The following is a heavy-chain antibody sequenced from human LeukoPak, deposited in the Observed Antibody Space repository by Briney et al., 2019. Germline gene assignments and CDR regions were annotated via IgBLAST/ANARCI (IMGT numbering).Heavy chain of an antibody. D-gene: IGHD3-10*01. CDR3: ARGNGSGSYYLYYYYYYMDV. V-gene: IGHV3-21*01. Sequence: GGSLRLSCAASGFTVSRNYMSWVRQAPGKGLEWVSSISSSSSYIYYADSVKGRFTISRDNAKNSLYLQMNSLRAEDTAVYYCARGNGSGSYYLYYYYYYMDVWGKGTTVTVSS. CDR1: GFTVSRNY. CDR2: ISSSSSYI. J-gene: IGHJ6*03.